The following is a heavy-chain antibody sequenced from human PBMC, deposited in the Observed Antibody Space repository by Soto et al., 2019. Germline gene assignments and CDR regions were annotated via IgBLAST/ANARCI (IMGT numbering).Heavy chain of an antibody. Sequence: QITLRESGPTVVKPTQTLTLTCTFSGFSFATTGVGVGWISQPPGKALAWLALVYWDDDNRYSPSLKTRLTISKDTSKNQVVPTMPNMDPVDTATYYCAHDPGLAGSSRRVDFWGPGILVAVSA. J-gene: IGHJ4*02. CDR1: GFSFATTGVG. V-gene: IGHV2-5*02. D-gene: IGHD2-2*01. CDR2: VYWDDDN. CDR3: AHDPGLAGSSRRVDF.